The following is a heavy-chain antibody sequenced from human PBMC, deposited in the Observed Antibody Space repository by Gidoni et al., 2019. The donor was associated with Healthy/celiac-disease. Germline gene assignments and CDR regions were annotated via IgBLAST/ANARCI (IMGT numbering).Heavy chain of an antibody. CDR2: INPNSGGT. V-gene: IGHV1-2*04. Sequence: QVQLVQSGAEVKKPGASVKVSCKASGYTFTGYYMHWVRQAPGQGLEWMGWINPNSGGTNYAQKFQGWVTMTRDTSISTAYMELSRLRSDDTAVYYCARERIVGATRAYYFDYWGQGTLVTVSS. CDR3: ARERIVGATRAYYFDY. D-gene: IGHD1-26*01. CDR1: GYTFTGYY. J-gene: IGHJ4*02.